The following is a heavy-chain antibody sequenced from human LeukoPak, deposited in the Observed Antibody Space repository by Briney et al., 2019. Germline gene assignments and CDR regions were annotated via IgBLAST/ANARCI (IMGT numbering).Heavy chain of an antibody. CDR2: ISSSSSYI. CDR1: GFTFSSYS. J-gene: IGHJ4*02. CDR3: ARVSSSGRPVYYFGY. V-gene: IGHV3-21*04. Sequence: GGSLRLSCAASGFTFSSYSMNWVRQAPGKGLEWVSSISSSSSYIYYADSVKGRFTISRDNSKNTVYLQMNSLRAEDTAVYYCARVSSSGRPVYYFGYWGQGTLVTVSS. D-gene: IGHD6-19*01.